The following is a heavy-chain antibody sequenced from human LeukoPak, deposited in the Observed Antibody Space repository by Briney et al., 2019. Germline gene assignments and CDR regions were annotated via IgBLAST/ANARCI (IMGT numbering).Heavy chain of an antibody. CDR1: GFTFSNYW. Sequence: GGSLRLSCEGSGFTFSNYWMGWVRQAPGKGLQWVANIKTDGSEKYYVDSVKGRFTISRDNSKNTLYLQMNSLRAEDTAVYYCARDEKNYYGSGSYYNSGWGQGTLVTVSS. D-gene: IGHD3-10*01. CDR2: IKTDGSEK. J-gene: IGHJ4*02. CDR3: ARDEKNYYGSGSYYNSG. V-gene: IGHV3-7*01.